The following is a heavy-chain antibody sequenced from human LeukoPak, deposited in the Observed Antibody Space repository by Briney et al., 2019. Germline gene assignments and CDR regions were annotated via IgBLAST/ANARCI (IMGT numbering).Heavy chain of an antibody. CDR3: ARRRGYSYGYNFDY. D-gene: IGHD5-18*01. Sequence: SETLSLTCTVSGGSISSSSYYWGWIRQPPGKGLEWIGSIYYSGSTYYNPSLKSRFTISVDTSKNQFSLKLSSVTAADTAVYYCARRRGYSYGYNFDYWGQGTLVTVSS. V-gene: IGHV4-39*01. CDR2: IYYSGST. CDR1: GGSISSSSYY. J-gene: IGHJ4*02.